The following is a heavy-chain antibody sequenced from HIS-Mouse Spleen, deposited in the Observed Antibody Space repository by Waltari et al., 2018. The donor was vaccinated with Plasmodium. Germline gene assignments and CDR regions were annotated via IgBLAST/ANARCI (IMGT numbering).Heavy chain of an antibody. V-gene: IGHV3-7*01. CDR2: IKQDGSEK. D-gene: IGHD6-13*01. J-gene: IGHJ2*01. CDR1: GFTFSSYW. Sequence: EVQLVESGGGLVQPGGSLRLSCAASGFTFSSYWMRWVRQAPGKGLEGVANIKQDGSEKDYVDSVKGRFTISIDNAKNSLYLQMNSLRAEDTAVYYCASSWYWYFDLWGRGTLVTVSS. CDR3: ASSWYWYFDL.